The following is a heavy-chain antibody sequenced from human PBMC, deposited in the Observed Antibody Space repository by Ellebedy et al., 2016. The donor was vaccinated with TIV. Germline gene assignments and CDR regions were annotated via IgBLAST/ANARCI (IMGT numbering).Heavy chain of an antibody. D-gene: IGHD6-6*01. V-gene: IGHV4-31*03. CDR2: TYYSGYS. CDR3: AREARILGSSSDYFDS. J-gene: IGHJ4*02. CDR1: GESISTYGSY. Sequence: MPSETLSLTCTVSGESISTYGSYWTWIRQPPGKALEWTGYTYYSGYSHYDPSLRSRVNISGDMSKNQFSLTLNSMTVADTAVYFCAREARILGSSSDYFDSWGQGTLVIVSS.